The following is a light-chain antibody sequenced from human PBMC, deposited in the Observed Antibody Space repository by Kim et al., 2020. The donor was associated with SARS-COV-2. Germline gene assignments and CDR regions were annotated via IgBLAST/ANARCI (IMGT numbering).Light chain of an antibody. CDR1: QTINRNH. J-gene: IGKJ1*01. Sequence: PGERATRSCGASQTINRNHLAWYQQRVGQAPRLLIHGASSRATDIPDRFSGSGSGTDFTLTITKLDPEDFAVYYCQQYGSPPRTFGQGTKVDIK. V-gene: IGKV3-20*01. CDR3: QQYGSPPRT. CDR2: GAS.